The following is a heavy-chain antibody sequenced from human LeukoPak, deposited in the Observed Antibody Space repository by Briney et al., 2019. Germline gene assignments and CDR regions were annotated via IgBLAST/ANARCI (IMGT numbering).Heavy chain of an antibody. Sequence: SQTLSLTCAVSGGSISSGGYSWSWIRPHPGKGLEWIGYIYYSGSTYYNPSLKSRVTISVDTSKNQFSLKLSSVTAADTAVYYCARDNTGYWGQGTLVTVSS. CDR2: IYYSGST. J-gene: IGHJ4*02. V-gene: IGHV4-31*11. CDR1: GGSISSGGYS. CDR3: ARDNTGY. D-gene: IGHD2/OR15-2a*01.